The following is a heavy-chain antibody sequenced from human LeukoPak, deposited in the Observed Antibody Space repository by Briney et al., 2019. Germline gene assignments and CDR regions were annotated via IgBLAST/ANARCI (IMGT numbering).Heavy chain of an antibody. V-gene: IGHV1-69*02. Sequence: VASVKVSCKASGGTFSSYTISWVRQTPGQGLEWMGRIIPILGIANYAQKFQGRVTITADKSTSTAYMELSSLRSEDTAVYYCARTYDSSGYEEYWGQGTLVTVSS. D-gene: IGHD3-22*01. CDR3: ARTYDSSGYEEY. CDR1: GGTFSSYT. CDR2: IIPILGIA. J-gene: IGHJ4*02.